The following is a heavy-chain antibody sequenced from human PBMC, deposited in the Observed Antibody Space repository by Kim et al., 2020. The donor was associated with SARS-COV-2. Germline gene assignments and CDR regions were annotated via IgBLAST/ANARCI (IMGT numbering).Heavy chain of an antibody. CDR3: VREGNSVDNWFDP. D-gene: IGHD1-26*01. V-gene: IGHV4-31*03. CDR1: GGSLIGGGYY. J-gene: IGHJ5*02. CDR2: VYHTGKT. Sequence: SETLSLTCTVFGGSLIGGGYYWGWIRQHPGKGLEWIGYVYHTGKTYDNPSLDSRVTISADTSKDEFYLRLASVTAADTAIYYCVREGNSVDNWFDPWGQGTLVTVSS.